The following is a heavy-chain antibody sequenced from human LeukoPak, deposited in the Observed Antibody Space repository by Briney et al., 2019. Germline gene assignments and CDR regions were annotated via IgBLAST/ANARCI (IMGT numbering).Heavy chain of an antibody. D-gene: IGHD2-2*01. J-gene: IGHJ4*02. CDR3: ARDGGYCSSSNCHLDY. V-gene: IGHV3-48*02. CDR2: ISSSSSTI. CDR1: GFTFSSYS. Sequence: GGSLRLSCAASGFTFSSYSMNWVRQAPGKGLEWVSYISSSSSTIYYADSVKGRFIISRDNAKKSLYLRMNGLRDEDTAVYYCARDGGYCSSSNCHLDYWGQGTLVTVSS.